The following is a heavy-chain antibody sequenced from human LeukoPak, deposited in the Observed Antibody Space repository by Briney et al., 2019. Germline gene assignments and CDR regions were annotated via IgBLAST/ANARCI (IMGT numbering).Heavy chain of an antibody. V-gene: IGHV4-39*07. CDR1: GGSISSSSYY. D-gene: IGHD1-26*01. J-gene: IGHJ4*02. Sequence: SETLSLTCTVSGGSISSSSYYWGWIRQPPGKGLEWIGSIFYRGSTYYNPSLKSRVTISIDRSKNQFSLRLSSLTAADTALYYCARDRIVGDGTFDYWGQGTLVTVSS. CDR2: IFYRGST. CDR3: ARDRIVGDGTFDY.